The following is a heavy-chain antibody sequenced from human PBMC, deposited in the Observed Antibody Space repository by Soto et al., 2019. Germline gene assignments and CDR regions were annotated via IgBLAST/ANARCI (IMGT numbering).Heavy chain of an antibody. Sequence: QVQLVQSGAEVKKPGSSVKVSCKASAGTFSSYTFTWVRQAPGQGLEWMGGIIPLFATADYAQKFQGRFTITADESMNTVYMEVNSLISEDTAVYYCARSDRRYHDTTQLAFDIWGHGTIVTVSS. J-gene: IGHJ3*02. V-gene: IGHV1-69*01. CDR2: IIPLFATA. CDR3: ARSDRRYHDTTQLAFDI. D-gene: IGHD1-26*01. CDR1: AGTFSSYT.